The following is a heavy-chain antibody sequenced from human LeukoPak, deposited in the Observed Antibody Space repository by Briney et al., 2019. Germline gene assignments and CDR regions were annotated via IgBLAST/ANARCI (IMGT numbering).Heavy chain of an antibody. CDR1: GFTFSSYG. J-gene: IGHJ4*02. V-gene: IGHV3-30*02. CDR3: AKAGYCSSTSCYAFDY. CDR2: IRYDGSNK. D-gene: IGHD2-2*03. Sequence: QPGGSLRLSCAASGFTFSSYGMHWVRQAPGKGLEWVAFIRYDGSNKYYADSVKGRFTISRDNSKNTLYLQMNSLRAEDTAVYYCAKAGYCSSTSCYAFDYWGQGTLVTVSS.